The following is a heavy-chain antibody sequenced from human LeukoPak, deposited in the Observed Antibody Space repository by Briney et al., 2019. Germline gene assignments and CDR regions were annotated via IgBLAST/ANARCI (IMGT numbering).Heavy chain of an antibody. Sequence: GASVKVSRKASGYTFTSYGISWVRQAPGQGLEWMGWISAYNGNTNYAQKLQGRVTMTTDTSTSTAYMELRSLRSDDTAVYYCARERLGAFSSGWLRSPSYYYYGMDVWGQGTTVTVSS. CDR2: ISAYNGNT. V-gene: IGHV1-18*01. D-gene: IGHD6-19*01. CDR3: ARERLGAFSSGWLRSPSYYYYGMDV. CDR1: GYTFTSYG. J-gene: IGHJ6*02.